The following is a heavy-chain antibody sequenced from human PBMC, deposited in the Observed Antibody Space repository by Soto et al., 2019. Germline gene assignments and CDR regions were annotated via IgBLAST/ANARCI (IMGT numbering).Heavy chain of an antibody. Sequence: QVQLQESGPGLVKPPGTLSLTCTVSSGSITSSKWWSWVRQPPGKGLEWIGEIYDGGSTNYNPSRKGRVTISVDQSKIQFSLQLNPVPAADTAVYYGASHLTMPGTRGFDSWGQGTLVTVSS. D-gene: IGHD6-13*01. J-gene: IGHJ4*02. CDR3: ASHLTMPGTRGFDS. CDR1: SGSITSSKW. CDR2: IYDGGST. V-gene: IGHV4-4*03.